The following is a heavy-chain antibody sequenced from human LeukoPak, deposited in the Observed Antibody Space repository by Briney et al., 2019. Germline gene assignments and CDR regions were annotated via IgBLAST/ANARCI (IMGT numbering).Heavy chain of an antibody. D-gene: IGHD3-10*01. Sequence: RPGGSLRLSCTASGFTFSRYGIHWVRQAPGKGLEWVAFTRYDGRNKYYADSVKGRFTISRDNSKNMLYLQMNTLRAEDTALYYCVRGGKGPMGPYHFDYWGQGTLLTVST. J-gene: IGHJ4*02. CDR3: VRGGKGPMGPYHFDY. CDR2: TRYDGRNK. V-gene: IGHV3-30*02. CDR1: GFTFSRYG.